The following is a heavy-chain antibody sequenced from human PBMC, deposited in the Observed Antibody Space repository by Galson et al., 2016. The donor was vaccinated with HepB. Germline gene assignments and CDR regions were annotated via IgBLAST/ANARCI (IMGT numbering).Heavy chain of an antibody. CDR2: IIPIFGTA. V-gene: IGHV1-69*13. Sequence: SVKVSCKASGGTFISYAISWVRQAPGQGLEWMGGIIPIFGTANYAQNFQGRVTITADESTTTAYMELISLGSEDTAVYYCSRVPRGGVRFDPCGQGTLVTVSS. CDR3: SRVPRGGVRFDP. J-gene: IGHJ5*02. CDR1: GGTFISYA. D-gene: IGHD3-3*01.